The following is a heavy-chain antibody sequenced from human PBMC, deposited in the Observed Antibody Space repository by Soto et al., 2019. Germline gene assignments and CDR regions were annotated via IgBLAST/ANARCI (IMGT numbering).Heavy chain of an antibody. J-gene: IGHJ4*02. CDR3: SHTTLDYGDYSLSGIDY. Sequence: QITLKESGPTLVKPTQTLTLTCTFSGFSLSTSGVGVGWIRQPPGKALEWLALIYCDDDKRYSPSLKSRLTFTKDTSKNQVVLTMTNMDPVDTATYYCSHTTLDYGDYSLSGIDYWGQGTLVTVSS. V-gene: IGHV2-5*02. CDR2: IYCDDDK. D-gene: IGHD4-17*01. CDR1: GFSLSTSGVG.